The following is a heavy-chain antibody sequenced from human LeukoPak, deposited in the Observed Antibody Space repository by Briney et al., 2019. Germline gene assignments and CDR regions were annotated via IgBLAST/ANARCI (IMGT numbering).Heavy chain of an antibody. CDR1: GGSISSSSYY. D-gene: IGHD5-24*01. CDR2: IYYSGST. V-gene: IGHV4-39*01. CDR3: ARHRSGWLQSSFDY. J-gene: IGHJ4*02. Sequence: SETLSLTCAVSGGSISSSSYYWGWIRQPPGKGLEWIGSIYYSGSTYYNPSLKSRVTISVDTSKNQFSLKLSSVTAADTAVYYCARHRSGWLQSSFDYWGQGTLVTVSS.